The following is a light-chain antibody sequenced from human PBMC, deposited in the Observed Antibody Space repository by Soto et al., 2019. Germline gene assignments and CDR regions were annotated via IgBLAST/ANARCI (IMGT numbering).Light chain of an antibody. CDR3: SSYGGGDTFHVI. Sequence: QSALTQPASVTGSPGQSITISCTGSSNDVGGYNYVSWYQQYTGKAPKLMIYDVSKRPSGVPDRFSGSKSGNTASLTVSGLRADDEAVYYCSSYGGGDTFHVIFGGGTKLTVL. J-gene: IGLJ2*01. CDR1: SNDVGGYNY. V-gene: IGLV2-8*01. CDR2: DVS.